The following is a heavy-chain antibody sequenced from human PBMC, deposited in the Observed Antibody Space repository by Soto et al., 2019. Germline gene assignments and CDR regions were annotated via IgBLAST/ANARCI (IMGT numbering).Heavy chain of an antibody. CDR1: GATFSSNA. CDR3: VNQYGVHFDY. Sequence: PGGSLRLWCNASGATFSSNAMSWVRQAPGKGLEWVSAISGSGGSTYYADSVKGRFTISRDNSKNTLYLQMNSLRAEDTAVYHCVNQYGVHFDYWGQGTLVTVSS. D-gene: IGHD4-17*01. CDR2: ISGSGGST. J-gene: IGHJ4*02. V-gene: IGHV3-23*01.